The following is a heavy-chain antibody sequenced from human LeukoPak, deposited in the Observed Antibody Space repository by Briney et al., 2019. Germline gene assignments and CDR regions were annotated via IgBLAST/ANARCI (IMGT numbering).Heavy chain of an antibody. CDR2: IIPIFGTA. CDR3: ARGPRYDYVWGSYRYTSEYFQH. Sequence: SVKVSCKASGGTFSSYAISWVRQAPGQGLEWMGGIIPIFGTANYAQKFQGRVTITADKSTSTAYMELSSLRSEDTAVYYCARGPRYDYVWGSYRYTSEYFQHWGQGTLVTASS. J-gene: IGHJ1*01. CDR1: GGTFSSYA. D-gene: IGHD3-16*02. V-gene: IGHV1-69*06.